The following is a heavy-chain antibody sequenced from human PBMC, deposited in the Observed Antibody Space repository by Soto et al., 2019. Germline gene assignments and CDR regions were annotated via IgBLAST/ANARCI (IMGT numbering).Heavy chain of an antibody. J-gene: IGHJ4*02. CDR2: IYYSGGT. CDR1: GGSISSSSYY. CDR3: ASPVGSGSYYNY. Sequence: SETLSLTCTVSGGSISSSSYYWGWIRQPPGKGLEWIGSIYYSGGTYYNPSLKSRVTISVDTSKNQFSLKLSSVTAADTAVYYCASPVGSGSYYNYWGQGTLVTVSS. D-gene: IGHD3-10*01. V-gene: IGHV4-39*01.